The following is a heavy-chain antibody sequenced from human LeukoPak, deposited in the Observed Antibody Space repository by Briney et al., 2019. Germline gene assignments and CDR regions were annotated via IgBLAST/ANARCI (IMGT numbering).Heavy chain of an antibody. D-gene: IGHD3-3*01. V-gene: IGHV4-39*07. CDR1: RGSISSTTHY. Sequence: PSETLSLTCSGSRGSISSTTHYWGWIRQPPGKGLEWIANIYYSGSTNYNPSLKSRVTISVDTSKNQFSLKLSSVTAADTAVYYCARDSITIFGVVGMDVWGQGTTVTVSS. CDR3: ARDSITIFGVVGMDV. CDR2: IYYSGST. J-gene: IGHJ6*02.